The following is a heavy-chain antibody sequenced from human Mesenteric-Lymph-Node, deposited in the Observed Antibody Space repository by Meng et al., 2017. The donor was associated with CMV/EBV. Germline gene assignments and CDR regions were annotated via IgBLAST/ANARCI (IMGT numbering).Heavy chain of an antibody. CDR2: IYWNGAE. J-gene: IGHJ4*02. CDR1: GSSFSTRGEG. Sequence: GSSFSTRGEGVACIRQPPGKALEWLALIYWNGAERYGSALRSRLTITKDSSKKQVVLTMTNMDPVDTATYYCAHRSCVGTICYLFDYWGPGILVTVSS. V-gene: IGHV2-5*01. D-gene: IGHD2-2*01. CDR3: AHRSCVGTICYLFDY.